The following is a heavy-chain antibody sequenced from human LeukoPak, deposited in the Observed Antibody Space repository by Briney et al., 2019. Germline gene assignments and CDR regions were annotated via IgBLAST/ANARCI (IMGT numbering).Heavy chain of an antibody. CDR2: IDHGGVT. Sequence: NPSETLSLTCTVSGASIDFESYYWSWVRQSAGKGLEWIGRIDHGGVTNYNPSLQSRVTISLDTSQKQFSLKLNSVTAADTAVYYCARGHDYYSEYFQHCGQGTLVSVSS. D-gene: IGHD1-26*01. CDR1: GASIDFESYY. J-gene: IGHJ1*01. V-gene: IGHV4-61*02. CDR3: ARGHDYYSEYFQH.